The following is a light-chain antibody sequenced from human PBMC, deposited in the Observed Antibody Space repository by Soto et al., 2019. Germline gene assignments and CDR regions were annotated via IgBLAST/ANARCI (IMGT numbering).Light chain of an antibody. V-gene: IGLV2-14*01. CDR2: EVS. CDR1: SSNIGGNS. Sequence: QSVMTQPPSVSAAPGQKVTISCSGSSSNIGGNSVSWYQQLPGTAPKLMIYEVSNRPSGVSNRFSGSKSGNTASLTISGLQAEDEADYYCSSYTSSSTLNYVFGTGTKLTVL. J-gene: IGLJ1*01. CDR3: SSYTSSSTLNYV.